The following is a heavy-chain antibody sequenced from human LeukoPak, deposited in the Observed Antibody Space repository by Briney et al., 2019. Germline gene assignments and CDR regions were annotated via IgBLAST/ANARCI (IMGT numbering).Heavy chain of an antibody. J-gene: IGHJ4*02. CDR1: GGTFSSYA. V-gene: IGHV1-69*05. Sequence: ASVKVSCKASGGTFSSYAISWVRQAPGQGLEWMGGIIPIFGTANYAQKFQGRVTITTDESTSIAYMEVSSLRSEDTAVYYCGRKAGDCGGGSCYSIDYWGQGTLVTVSS. CDR3: GRKAGDCGGGSCYSIDY. D-gene: IGHD2-15*01. CDR2: IIPIFGTA.